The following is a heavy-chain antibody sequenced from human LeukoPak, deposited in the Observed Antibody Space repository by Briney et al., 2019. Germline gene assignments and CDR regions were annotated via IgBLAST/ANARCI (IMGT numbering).Heavy chain of an antibody. V-gene: IGHV3-66*01. CDR2: IYSGGST. CDR3: ARAPLELAHSGGDCYFPFDY. Sequence: PGGSLRLSCAASGFTVSSNYMSWVRQAPGKGLEWVSVIYSGGSTYYADSVKGRFTISRDNSKNTLYLQMNSLRAEDTAVYYCARAPLELAHSGGDCYFPFDYWGQGTLVTVSS. J-gene: IGHJ4*02. CDR1: GFTVSSNY. D-gene: IGHD2-21*02.